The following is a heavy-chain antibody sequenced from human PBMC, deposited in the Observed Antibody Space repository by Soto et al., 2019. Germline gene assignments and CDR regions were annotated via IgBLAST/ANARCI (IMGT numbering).Heavy chain of an antibody. CDR2: IYYSGST. CDR3: ARGITMVRGVTKVWFDP. CDR1: GGSISSYY. V-gene: IGHV4-59*08. D-gene: IGHD3-10*01. J-gene: IGHJ5*02. Sequence: SETLSLTCTASGGSISSYYWSWIRQPPGKGLEWIGYIYYSGSTNYNPSLKSRVTISVDTSKNQFSLKLSSVTAADTAVYYCARGITMVRGVTKVWFDPWGQGTLVTVSS.